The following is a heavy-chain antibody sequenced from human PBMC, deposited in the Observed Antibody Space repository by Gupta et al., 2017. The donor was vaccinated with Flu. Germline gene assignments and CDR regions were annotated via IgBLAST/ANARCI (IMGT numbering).Heavy chain of an antibody. D-gene: IGHD2-2*02. J-gene: IGHJ4*02. V-gene: IGHV3-21*01. Sequence: EVQLVESGGGLVKPGGSLRLSCAASGFTFSSYSMNWVRQAPGKGLEWVSSISSSSSYIYYADSVKGRFTISRDNAKNSLYLQMNSLRAEDTAVYYCARDALEVVPAAIRHWGQGTLVTVSS. CDR2: ISSSSSYI. CDR1: GFTFSSYS. CDR3: ARDALEVVPAAIRH.